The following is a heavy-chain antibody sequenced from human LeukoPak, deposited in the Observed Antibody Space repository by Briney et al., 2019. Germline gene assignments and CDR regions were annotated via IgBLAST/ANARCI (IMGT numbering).Heavy chain of an antibody. J-gene: IGHJ3*02. Sequence: SETLSLTCTVSGYSISSGYYWGWIRQPPGKGLEWIGSIYHSGSTYYNPSLKSRVTISVDTSKNQFSLKLSSVTAADTAVYYCAAPVVPAATGHGAFDIWGQGTMVTASS. D-gene: IGHD2-2*01. V-gene: IGHV4-38-2*02. CDR1: GYSISSGYY. CDR2: IYHSGST. CDR3: AAPVVPAATGHGAFDI.